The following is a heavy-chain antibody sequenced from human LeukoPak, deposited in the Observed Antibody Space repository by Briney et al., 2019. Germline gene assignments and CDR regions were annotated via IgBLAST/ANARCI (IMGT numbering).Heavy chain of an antibody. CDR1: GGSFSGYY. J-gene: IGHJ4*02. D-gene: IGHD2-8*01. V-gene: IGHV4-34*01. Sequence: SETLSLTCAVYGGSFSGYYWSWIRQPPGKGLEWIGEINHSGSTNYNPSLKSRVTISVDTSKNQFSLKLSSVTAADTAVYYCARGRGVRPTYFDYWGQGTLVTVSS. CDR2: INHSGST. CDR3: ARGRGVRPTYFDY.